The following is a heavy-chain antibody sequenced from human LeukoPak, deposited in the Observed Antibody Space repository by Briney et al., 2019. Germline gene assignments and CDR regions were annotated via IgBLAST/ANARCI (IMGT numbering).Heavy chain of an antibody. V-gene: IGHV1-69*06. CDR3: ARGYDY. CDR2: IIPIFNTP. J-gene: IGHJ4*02. Sequence: GASVKVSCKASGGTFSSYTINWVRQAPGQGLEWMGGIIPIFNTPNYAQKFQGRVTITADKSTSITYMELSRLRSDDTAVYYCARGYDYWGQGTLVTVSS. CDR1: GGTFSSYT.